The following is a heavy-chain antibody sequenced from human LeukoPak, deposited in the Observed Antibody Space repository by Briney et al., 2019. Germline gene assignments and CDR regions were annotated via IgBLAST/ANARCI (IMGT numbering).Heavy chain of an antibody. CDR2: MNEYSTTI. Sequence: PGGSLRLSCAASGFPFNSFWMHWVRQAPGKGLVWVSDMNEYSTTIRYADSVKGRFTISRDNAKSILYLQMNNLRAEDTAMYFCARGGVNPVDHWGQGTLVTVSS. CDR3: ARGGVNPVDH. J-gene: IGHJ4*02. D-gene: IGHD1-14*01. V-gene: IGHV3-74*01. CDR1: GFPFNSFW.